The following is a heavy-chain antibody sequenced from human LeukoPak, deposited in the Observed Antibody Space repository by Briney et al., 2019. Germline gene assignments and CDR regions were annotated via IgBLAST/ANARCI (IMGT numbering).Heavy chain of an antibody. CDR2: INHSGST. Sequence: SETLSLTCAVYGGSFSGYYWSWIRQPPGKGLEWIGEINHSGSTNYNPSLKSRVTISVDTSKNQFSLKLSPVTAADTAVYYCARHRAAHWYFDLWGRGTLVTVSS. CDR3: ARHRAAHWYFDL. J-gene: IGHJ2*01. V-gene: IGHV4-34*01. CDR1: GGSFSGYY.